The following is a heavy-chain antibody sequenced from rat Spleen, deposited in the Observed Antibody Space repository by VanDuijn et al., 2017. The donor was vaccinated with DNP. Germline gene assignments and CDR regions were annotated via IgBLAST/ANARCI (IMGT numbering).Heavy chain of an antibody. D-gene: IGHD1-1*01. CDR1: GYSITSNY. J-gene: IGHJ2*01. CDR3: SRWVRYFDY. V-gene: IGHV3-1*01. Sequence: EVQLQESGPGLVKPSQSLSLTCSVTGYSITSNYWGWIRKFPGNKMEYIGHISYSGNTSYNPSLKSRIPITRDPSKNQFFMQLNSVTTEDTATYYCSRWVRYFDYWGQGVMVTVSS. CDR2: ISYSGNT.